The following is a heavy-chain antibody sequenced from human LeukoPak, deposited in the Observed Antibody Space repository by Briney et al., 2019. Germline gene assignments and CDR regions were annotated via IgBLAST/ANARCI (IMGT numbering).Heavy chain of an antibody. CDR2: IYYSGNT. J-gene: IGHJ5*02. Sequence: SETLSLTCTVSGGSISSSNYYWGWIRQPPGKGLEWIGSIYYSGNTYYNPSLKSRLTISVDTSKNQFSLRLRSVTAADTAVYYCAGALARLSWFDPWGQGTLVTVSS. CDR1: GGSISSSNYY. CDR3: AGALARLSWFDP. D-gene: IGHD6-6*01. V-gene: IGHV4-39*07.